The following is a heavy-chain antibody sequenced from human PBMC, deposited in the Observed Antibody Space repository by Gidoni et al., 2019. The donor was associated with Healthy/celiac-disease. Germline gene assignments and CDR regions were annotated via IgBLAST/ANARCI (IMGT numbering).Heavy chain of an antibody. V-gene: IGHV1-2*02. J-gene: IGHJ6*04. D-gene: IGHD1-7*01. Sequence: QVQLVQSGAEVKKPGASVKVSCKASGYTFTGYYMHWVRQAPGQGLEWMGWINPNSGGTNYAQKFQGRVTMTRDTSISTAYMELSMLRSDDTAVYYCARDGEDNWNYGRYYYYGMDVWGKGTTVTVSS. CDR2: INPNSGGT. CDR3: ARDGEDNWNYGRYYYYGMDV. CDR1: GYTFTGYY.